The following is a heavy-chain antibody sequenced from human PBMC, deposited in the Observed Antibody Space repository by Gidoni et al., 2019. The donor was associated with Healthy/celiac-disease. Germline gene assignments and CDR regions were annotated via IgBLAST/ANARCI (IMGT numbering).Heavy chain of an antibody. CDR2: MNPNRGNT. CDR3: ARGLDYYYYYGMDV. V-gene: IGHV1-8*01. Sequence: QVQLVQSGAEVKKPGASVKVSCKASGYTFTSYDINWVRQATGQGLEWMGWMNPNRGNTGYAQKFQGRVTMTRNTSISTAYMELSSLRSEDTAVYYCARGLDYYYYYGMDVWGQGTTVTVSS. CDR1: GYTFTSYD. J-gene: IGHJ6*02.